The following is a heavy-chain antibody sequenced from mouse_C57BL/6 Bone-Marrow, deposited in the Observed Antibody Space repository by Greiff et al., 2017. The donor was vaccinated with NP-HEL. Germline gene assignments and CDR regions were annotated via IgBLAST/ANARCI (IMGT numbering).Heavy chain of an antibody. CDR2: IWTGGGT. CDR3: ARHDGYYVFFAY. CDR1: GFSLTSYA. J-gene: IGHJ3*01. D-gene: IGHD2-3*01. Sequence: VQVVESGPGLVAPSQSLSITCTVSGFSLTSYAISWVRQPPGKGLEWLGVIWTGGGTNYNSALKSRLSISKDNSKSQVFLKMNSMQTDDTARYYCARHDGYYVFFAYWGQGTLVTVSA. V-gene: IGHV2-9-1*01.